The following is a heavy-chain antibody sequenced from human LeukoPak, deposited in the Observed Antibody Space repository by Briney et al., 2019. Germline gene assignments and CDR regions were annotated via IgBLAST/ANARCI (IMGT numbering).Heavy chain of an antibody. CDR1: GFTVSSNY. Sequence: GGSLRLSCAASGFTVSSNYMSWVRQAPGKGLEWVSYISSSSSTIYYADSVKGRFTISRDNAKNSLYLQMNSLRAEDTAVYYCARGQSVVVAATSNWFDPWGQGTLVTVSS. J-gene: IGHJ5*02. D-gene: IGHD2-15*01. CDR3: ARGQSVVVAATSNWFDP. V-gene: IGHV3-48*01. CDR2: ISSSSSTI.